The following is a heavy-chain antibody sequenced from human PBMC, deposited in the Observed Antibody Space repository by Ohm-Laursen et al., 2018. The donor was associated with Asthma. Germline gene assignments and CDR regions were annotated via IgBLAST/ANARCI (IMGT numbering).Heavy chain of an antibody. Sequence: SLRLSCTASGFTFRSYAMHWVRQAPGKGLEWVAVGGSYYDGGLKYYADSVNGRFTVSRDDSKSTLYLQMNSLRPGDTAVYFCARDVMEWYLPAFDFWGQGTLVTVSS. CDR2: GGSYYDGGLK. CDR1: GFTFRSYA. D-gene: IGHD3-3*01. J-gene: IGHJ4*02. CDR3: ARDVMEWYLPAFDF. V-gene: IGHV3-30-3*01.